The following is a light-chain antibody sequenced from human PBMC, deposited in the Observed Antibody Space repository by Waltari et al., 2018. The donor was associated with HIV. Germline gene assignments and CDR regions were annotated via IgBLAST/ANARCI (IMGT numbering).Light chain of an antibody. CDR1: QRGDSN. CDR3: QQYNSWPWT. Sequence: EIVLTPPPDPLSVSPGGSVPLSCRARQRGDSNFAWYQQKPGQAPRLLIFGTSSRAAGIPARISGSGSETESTLTISSLQSEDFAVYYCQQYNSWPWTFGQGTKVEVK. CDR2: GTS. V-gene: IGKV3-15*01. J-gene: IGKJ1*01.